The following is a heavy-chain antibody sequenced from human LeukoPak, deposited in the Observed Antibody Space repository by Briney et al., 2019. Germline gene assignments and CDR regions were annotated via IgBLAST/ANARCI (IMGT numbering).Heavy chain of an antibody. CDR3: ARGGTQPATLYYCYRMDV. CDR1: GYTFTNYN. V-gene: IGHV1-46*01. D-gene: IGHD2-2*01. Sequence: GGSVKVSCKASGYTFTNYNIHWVRQAPGQGLEWMGIINPRGGSTTYAQKSQGRVTMTSDTSASTVYMELSSLRSEDTAVYYCARGGTQPATLYYCYRMDVWGQGTTVTVSS. J-gene: IGHJ6*02. CDR2: INPRGGST.